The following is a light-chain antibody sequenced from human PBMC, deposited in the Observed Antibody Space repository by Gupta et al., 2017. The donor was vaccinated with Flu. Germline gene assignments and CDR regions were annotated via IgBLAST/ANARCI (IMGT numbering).Light chain of an antibody. Sequence: PAPLSLSPRERATLSSMASQSDRSYLAWYHQTPGQGPRLLIYDVSNRATGIPARFSGSGSGTDFTLTITDLEPEDTAVYYCQQRSNWPWTFGQGTKVEIK. J-gene: IGKJ1*01. CDR1: QSDRSY. CDR3: QQRSNWPWT. CDR2: DVS. V-gene: IGKV3-11*01.